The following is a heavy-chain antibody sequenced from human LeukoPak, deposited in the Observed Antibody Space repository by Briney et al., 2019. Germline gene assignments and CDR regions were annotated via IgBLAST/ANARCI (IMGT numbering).Heavy chain of an antibody. CDR3: ARGALDFDY. CDR1: GFTFSSYS. Sequence: GGSLRLSCAASGFTFSSYSMNWVRQAPGKGLEWVSYISSSSSTIYYADPVKGRFTISRDNAKNSLYLHMNSLKDEDTAVYYCARGALDFDYWGQGTLVTVSS. CDR2: ISSSSSTI. J-gene: IGHJ4*02. V-gene: IGHV3-48*02.